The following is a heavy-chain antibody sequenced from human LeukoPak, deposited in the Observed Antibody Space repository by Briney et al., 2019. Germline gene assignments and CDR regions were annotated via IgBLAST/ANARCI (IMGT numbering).Heavy chain of an antibody. Sequence: ASVTVSLQASGYTLTSYYMHWMRQAPGQGLEWVGIINPNGGSTSYAQKFQGRVTMTRDTSTRPVNKRLSRQETEDTAVYYCARPSVGYNAVDYWGQGNLVTVSS. CDR1: GYTLTSYY. CDR2: INPNGGST. V-gene: IGHV1-46*01. D-gene: IGHD5-24*01. J-gene: IGHJ4*02. CDR3: ARPSVGYNAVDY.